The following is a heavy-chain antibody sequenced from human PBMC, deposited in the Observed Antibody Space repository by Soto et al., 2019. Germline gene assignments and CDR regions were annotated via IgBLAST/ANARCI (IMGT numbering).Heavy chain of an antibody. J-gene: IGHJ6*03. Sequence: ESGGGLVKPGGSLRLSCADSGFTFSSYSMNWVRQAPGKGLEWVSSISSSSSYIYYAASVKGRFSISRDNAKNSLYLQMNSLRAEDTAVYYCARDRGYFDWLLSDYYYYMDVWGKGTTVTVSS. CDR3: ARDRGYFDWLLSDYYYYMDV. D-gene: IGHD3-9*01. V-gene: IGHV3-21*01. CDR2: ISSSSSYI. CDR1: GFTFSSYS.